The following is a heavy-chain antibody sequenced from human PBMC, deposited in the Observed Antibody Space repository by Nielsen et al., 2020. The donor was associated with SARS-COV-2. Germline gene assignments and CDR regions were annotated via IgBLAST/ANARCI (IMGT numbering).Heavy chain of an antibody. D-gene: IGHD6-13*01. Sequence: ASVKVSCKASGYNFSDYALNWMRQAPGQGPEWMGWINTDTGNPTYAQGFTGRFVFSLDTSVSTAYLQINSLKADDTAVYYCARECELLVDLWGQGSLVTVSS. CDR3: ARECELLVDL. CDR2: INTDTGNP. J-gene: IGHJ4*02. CDR1: GYNFSDYA. V-gene: IGHV7-4-1*02.